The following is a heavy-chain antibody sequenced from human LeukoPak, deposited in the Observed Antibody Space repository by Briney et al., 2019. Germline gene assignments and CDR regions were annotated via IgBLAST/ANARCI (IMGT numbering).Heavy chain of an antibody. CDR1: GYTFTSYD. CDR3: ARGKAARTSPVFDP. V-gene: IGHV1-8*03. D-gene: IGHD6-6*01. J-gene: IGHJ5*02. Sequence: GASVKVSCKASGYTFTSYDINWVRQATGQGLEGMGWMNPNSGNTGYAQKFQGRVTITRNTSISTAYMELSSLRSEDTAVYYCARGKAARTSPVFDPWGQGTLVTVSS. CDR2: MNPNSGNT.